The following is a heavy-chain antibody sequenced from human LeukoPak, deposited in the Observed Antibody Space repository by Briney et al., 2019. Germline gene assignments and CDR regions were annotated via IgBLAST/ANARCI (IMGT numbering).Heavy chain of an antibody. J-gene: IGHJ3*02. CDR1: GFTLSNYA. Sequence: PGGSLRLSCAASGFTLSNYAMNWVRQAPGKGLEWVSSINGSGDKTYYADSVKGRFTISRDNSKNTLYLQMNSLRAEDTAVYYCARRLGSGQWSGYLTGASDIWGQGTMVTVSS. V-gene: IGHV3-23*01. D-gene: IGHD3-3*01. CDR3: ARRLGSGQWSGYLTGASDI. CDR2: INGSGDKT.